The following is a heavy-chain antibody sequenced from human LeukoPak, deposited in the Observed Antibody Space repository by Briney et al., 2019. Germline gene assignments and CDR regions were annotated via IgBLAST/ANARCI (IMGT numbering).Heavy chain of an antibody. V-gene: IGHV4-34*01. D-gene: IGHD5-24*01. CDR2: INHSGST. CDR1: GGSFSGYY. Sequence: SETLSLTCAVYGGSFSGYYWSRIRQPPGKGLEWIGEINHSGSTNYNPSLKSRVTISVDTSKNQFSLKLSSVTAADTAVYYCARRRERWLQLFGNWFDPWGQGTLVTVSS. J-gene: IGHJ5*02. CDR3: ARRRERWLQLFGNWFDP.